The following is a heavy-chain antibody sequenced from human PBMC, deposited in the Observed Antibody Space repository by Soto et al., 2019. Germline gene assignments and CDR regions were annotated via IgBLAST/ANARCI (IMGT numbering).Heavy chain of an antibody. Sequence: PSETLSLTCTVSGGSISSYYWSWIRQPPGKGLEWIGYIYYSGSTNYNPSLKSRVTISVDTSKNQFSLKLSSVTAADTAVYYCARGAYGDAFDIWGQGTMVTVSS. CDR1: GGSISSYY. CDR2: IYYSGST. V-gene: IGHV4-59*01. D-gene: IGHD4-17*01. CDR3: ARGAYGDAFDI. J-gene: IGHJ3*02.